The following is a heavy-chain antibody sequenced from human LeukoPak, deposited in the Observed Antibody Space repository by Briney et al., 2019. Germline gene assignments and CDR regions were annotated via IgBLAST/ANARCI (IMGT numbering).Heavy chain of an antibody. V-gene: IGHV1-46*01. CDR1: RYTFINYD. CDR2: INPSGGST. CDR3: ARVYGKYYYDSSGCFDY. J-gene: IGHJ4*02. D-gene: IGHD3-22*01. Sequence: GASVKVSCKASRYTFINYDINWVRQAPGQGLEWMGIINPSGGSTSYAQKFQGRVTMTRDTSTSTVYMELSSLRSEDTAVYYCARVYGKYYYDSSGCFDYWGQGTLVTVSS.